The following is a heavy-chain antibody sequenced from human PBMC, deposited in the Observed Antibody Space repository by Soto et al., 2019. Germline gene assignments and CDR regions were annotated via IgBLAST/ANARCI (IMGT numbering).Heavy chain of an antibody. V-gene: IGHV4-39*01. J-gene: IGHJ4*02. CDR2: IYYSGST. Sequence: SETLSLTCTVSGGSISSSSYYWGWVRQSPGKGLEWIESIYYSGSTHYNPSLKSRVTVSVDTSKNQFSLKLTSVTAADTAVYFCVSHRNYIVVSGSFFDYWSQGTLVTVSS. CDR3: VSHRNYIVVSGSFFDY. D-gene: IGHD6-19*01. CDR1: GGSISSSSYY.